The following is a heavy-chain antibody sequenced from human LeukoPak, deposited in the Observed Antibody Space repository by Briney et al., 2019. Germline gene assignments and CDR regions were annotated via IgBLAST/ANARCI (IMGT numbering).Heavy chain of an antibody. J-gene: IGHJ4*02. D-gene: IGHD2-15*01. CDR1: GFTFSDYA. V-gene: IGHV3-23*01. CDR3: AKSLSCSGGSCYSPFDY. CDR2: IIDSGVST. Sequence: GGSLRLSCAASGFTFSDYAMSWVRQAPQKGLEWVSNIIDSGVSTYYADSVKGRFTISRDNSKNALYLQMNSLRAEDTAVYYCAKSLSCSGGSCYSPFDYWGQGTLVTVSS.